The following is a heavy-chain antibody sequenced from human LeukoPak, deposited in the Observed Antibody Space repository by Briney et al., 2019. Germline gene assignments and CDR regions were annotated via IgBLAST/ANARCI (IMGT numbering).Heavy chain of an antibody. V-gene: IGHV1-69*06. CDR2: IIPIFGTA. D-gene: IGHD2-2*01. CDR1: GGTFSSYT. CDR3: ARLRYCSSTSCYAGMRGYFDY. J-gene: IGHJ4*02. Sequence: ASVKVSCKASGGTFSSYTISWVRQAPGQGLEWMGGIIPIFGTANYAQKFQGRVTITADKSTSTAYTELSSLRSEDTAVYYCARLRYCSSTSCYAGMRGYFDYWGQGTLVTVSS.